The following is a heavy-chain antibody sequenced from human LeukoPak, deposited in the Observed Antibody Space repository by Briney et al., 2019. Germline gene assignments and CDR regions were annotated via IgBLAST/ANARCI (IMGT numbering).Heavy chain of an antibody. D-gene: IGHD3-10*01. Sequence: ASVKVSCKASGYTFTSYYMHWVRQAPGQGLEWTGIINPSGGSTSYAQKFQGRVTITTDESTSTAYMELSSLRSEDTAVYYCAGAMVRGVTKLPYYFDYWGQGTLVTVSS. V-gene: IGHV1-46*01. J-gene: IGHJ4*02. CDR2: INPSGGST. CDR1: GYTFTSYY. CDR3: AGAMVRGVTKLPYYFDY.